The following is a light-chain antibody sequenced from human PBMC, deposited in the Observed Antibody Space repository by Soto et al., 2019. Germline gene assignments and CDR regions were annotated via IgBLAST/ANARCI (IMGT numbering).Light chain of an antibody. CDR1: NIGHKS. CDR2: DDY. J-gene: IGLJ2*01. V-gene: IGLV3-21*02. CDR3: QVWDSSVDRVAV. Sequence: SYELTQPPSVSVAPGQPARITCGGDNIGHKSVHWYRQKPGQAPVMVVYDDYDRPSGIPERVSGSNSGNTATLTISGVEAGDEADYYCQVWDSSVDRVAVFGGGTKLTVL.